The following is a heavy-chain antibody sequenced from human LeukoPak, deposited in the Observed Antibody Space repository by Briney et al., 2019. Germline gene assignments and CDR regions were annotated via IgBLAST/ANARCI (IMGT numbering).Heavy chain of an antibody. CDR3: ARHTRAAAAPYYFDY. J-gene: IGHJ4*02. CDR2: IYYSGST. Sequence: SETLSLTCTVSGGSISSYYWSWIRQPPGKGLEWIRYIYYSGSTNYNPSLKSRVTISVDTSKNQFSLKLSSVTAADTAVYYCARHTRAAAAPYYFDYWGQGTLVTVSS. CDR1: GGSISSYY. D-gene: IGHD6-13*01. V-gene: IGHV4-59*08.